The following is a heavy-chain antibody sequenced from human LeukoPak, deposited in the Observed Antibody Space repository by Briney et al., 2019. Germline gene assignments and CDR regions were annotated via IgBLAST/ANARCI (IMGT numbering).Heavy chain of an antibody. Sequence: SETLSLTCTVSGGSISSYYWSWIRQPPGKGLEWIGYIYYSGSTNYNPSLKSRVTISVDTSKNQFSLKLSSVTAADTAVYYCATIAAARYNWFDPWGQGTLVTVSS. CDR3: ATIAAARYNWFDP. D-gene: IGHD6-13*01. J-gene: IGHJ5*02. CDR1: GGSISSYY. V-gene: IGHV4-59*12. CDR2: IYYSGST.